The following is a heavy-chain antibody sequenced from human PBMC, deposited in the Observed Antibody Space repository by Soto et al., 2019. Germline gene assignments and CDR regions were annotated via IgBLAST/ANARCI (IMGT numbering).Heavy chain of an antibody. CDR3: ARGRSFSYDSTPPPMFDP. CDR1: GYTLTELS. V-gene: IGHV3-13*01. CDR2: IGTLSDT. J-gene: IGHJ5*02. Sequence: SCKVSGYTLTELSIHWVRQAPGKGLEWVSGIGTLSDTFYAASVQGRFTISRQNAKNSVYLQMNSLRAGDTAFYYCARGRSFSYDSTPPPMFDPWGQGTLVTVSS. D-gene: IGHD3-10*01.